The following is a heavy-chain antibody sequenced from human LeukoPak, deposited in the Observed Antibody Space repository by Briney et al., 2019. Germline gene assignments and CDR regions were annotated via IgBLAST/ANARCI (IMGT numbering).Heavy chain of an antibody. CDR2: IYSGGST. V-gene: IGHV3-66*02. CDR3: ARALGGYDYYMDV. J-gene: IGHJ6*03. Sequence: GGSLRLSCAASGFTVSSNYMSWVRQAPGKGLEWVSVIYSGGSTYYADSVKGRFTISRDNSKNTLYLQMNSLRAGDTAVYYCARALGGYDYYMDVWGKGNTVTVSS. D-gene: IGHD3-16*01. CDR1: GFTVSSNY.